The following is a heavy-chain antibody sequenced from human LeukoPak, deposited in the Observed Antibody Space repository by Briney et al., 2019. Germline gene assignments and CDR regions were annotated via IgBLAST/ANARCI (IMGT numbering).Heavy chain of an antibody. CDR1: GFTFSTYA. V-gene: IGHV3-23*01. CDR2: FGKSGNT. D-gene: IGHD3-22*01. J-gene: IGHJ4*02. Sequence: PGGSLRLSCAATGFTFSTYAMSWVRQAPGKGLEWVSTFGKSGNTYYADSMKGRFTISRDNSKNTLFLQMNSPRAEDTAVYYCARRDDGYYFDLWGQGTLVTVSS. CDR3: ARRDDGYYFDL.